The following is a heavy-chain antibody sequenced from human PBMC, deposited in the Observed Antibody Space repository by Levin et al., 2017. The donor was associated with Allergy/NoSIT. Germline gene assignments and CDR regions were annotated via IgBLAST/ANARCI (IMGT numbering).Heavy chain of an antibody. V-gene: IGHV3-21*01. CDR2: ISSSSSYI. J-gene: IGHJ3*02. CDR3: ARDLGYCSGGSGYSGDAFDI. Sequence: TGGSLRLSCAASGFTFSSYSMNWVRQAPGKGLEWVSSISSSSSYIYYADSVKGRFTISRDNAKNSLYLQMNSLRAEDTAVYYCARDLGYCSGGSGYSGDAFDIWGQGTMVTVSS. D-gene: IGHD2-15*01. CDR1: GFTFSSYS.